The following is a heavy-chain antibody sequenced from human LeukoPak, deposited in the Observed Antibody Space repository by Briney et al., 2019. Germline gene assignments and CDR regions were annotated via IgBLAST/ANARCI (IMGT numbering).Heavy chain of an antibody. V-gene: IGHV3-43*02. D-gene: IGHD1-14*01. Sequence: GGSLRLSCTTSGFTFDEHAMHWVRQVPGRSLEWVSLISGDGASEHYADSVKGRFTISRDNSRNSLFLQMNSLRTEDTALYFCAKRSGAPNNFDYWGQGVLVTVSS. CDR1: GFTFDEHA. CDR2: ISGDGASE. J-gene: IGHJ4*02. CDR3: AKRSGAPNNFDY.